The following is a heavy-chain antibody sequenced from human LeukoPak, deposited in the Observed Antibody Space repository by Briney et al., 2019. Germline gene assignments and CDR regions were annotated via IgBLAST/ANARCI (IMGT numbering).Heavy chain of an antibody. J-gene: IGHJ4*02. V-gene: IGHV3-11*01. CDR1: GFTFSDYY. CDR3: ARAPTQQLVLGGFDY. Sequence: PGGSLRLSCAASGFTFSDYYMSWIRPAPGKGLEWVSYISSSGSTIYYADSVKGRFTISRDNAKNSLYLQMNSLRAEDTAVYYCARAPTQQLVLGGFDYWGQGTLVTVSS. D-gene: IGHD6-13*01. CDR2: ISSSGSTI.